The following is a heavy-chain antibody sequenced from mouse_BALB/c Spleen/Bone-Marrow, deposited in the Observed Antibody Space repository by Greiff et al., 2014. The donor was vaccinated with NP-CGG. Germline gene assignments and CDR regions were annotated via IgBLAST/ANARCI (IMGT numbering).Heavy chain of an antibody. CDR1: GYSFTGYF. D-gene: IGHD2-4*01. V-gene: IGHV1-37*01. J-gene: IGHJ3*01. CDR2: INPYNGDP. Sequence: DVKLQESGPELVKPGASVKISCKASGYSFTGYFMNWMKQSHGKSLEWIRRINPYNGDPFYDQKFKGKATLTVDKSSSTAHRELLSLTSEDSAVYYYGRGNYDYDSWFGYWGQGTLVTVSA. CDR3: GRGNYDYDSWFGY.